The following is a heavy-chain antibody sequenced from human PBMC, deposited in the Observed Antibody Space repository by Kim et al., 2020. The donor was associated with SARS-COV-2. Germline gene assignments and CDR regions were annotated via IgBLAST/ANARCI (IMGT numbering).Heavy chain of an antibody. V-gene: IGHV4-34*01. CDR3: TRVLDYYDKRDAFDT. J-gene: IGHJ3*02. CDR1: GEPLSGYY. CDR2: ITQSGST. D-gene: IGHD3-9*01. Sequence: SETLYLTCAVYGEPLSGYYWSWVRQSPGTGLEWIGEITQSGSTEYNPSLKSRVTISIDTENQFSLKLTSVTAADTALYYCTRVLDYYDKRDAFDTWAQGTMLSV.